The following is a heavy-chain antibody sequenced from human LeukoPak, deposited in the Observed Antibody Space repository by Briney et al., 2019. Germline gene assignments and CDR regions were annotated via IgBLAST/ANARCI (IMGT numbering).Heavy chain of an antibody. V-gene: IGHV1-69*04. J-gene: IGHJ6*03. CDR2: IIPILGIA. CDR3: ARDGGIAALYYYYYMDV. D-gene: IGHD6-6*01. CDR1: GYTFTGYY. Sequence: ASVKVSCKASGYTFTGYYMHWVRQAPGQGLEWMGRIIPILGIANYAQKFQGRVTITADKSTSTAYMELSSLRSEDTAVYYCARDGGIAALYYYYYMDVWGKGTTVTVSS.